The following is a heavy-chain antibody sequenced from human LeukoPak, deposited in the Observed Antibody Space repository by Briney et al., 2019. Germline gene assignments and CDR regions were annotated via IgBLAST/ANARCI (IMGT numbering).Heavy chain of an antibody. J-gene: IGHJ5*02. CDR3: AREGSTGTRGWFDP. V-gene: IGHV4-59*01. D-gene: IGHD1-1*01. CDR1: GGSISGYY. CDR2: IYYSGST. Sequence: KSSETLSLTCTVSGGSISGYYWSWIRQPPGKGLEWIGYIYYSGSTNYNPSLKSRVTISVDTSKNQFSLKLSSVTAADTAVYYCAREGSTGTRGWFDPWGQGTLVTVSS.